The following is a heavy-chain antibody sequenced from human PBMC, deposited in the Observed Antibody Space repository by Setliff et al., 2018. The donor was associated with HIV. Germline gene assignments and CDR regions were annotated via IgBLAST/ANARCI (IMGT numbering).Heavy chain of an antibody. V-gene: IGHV4-4*09. Sequence: PSETLSLTCTVSGGPISSYYWSWIRQTPGKGLAWIGYIYSSGSTNYNPSLKSRVTISVDTSKNQFSLKLYSVTAADTAVYYCARAYFGSGIYYWGQGTLVTVSS. CDR2: IYSSGST. CDR1: GGPISSYY. J-gene: IGHJ4*02. CDR3: ARAYFGSGIYY. D-gene: IGHD3-10*01.